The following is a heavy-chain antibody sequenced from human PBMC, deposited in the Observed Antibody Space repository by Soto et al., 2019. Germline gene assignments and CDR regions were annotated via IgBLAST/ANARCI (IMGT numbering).Heavy chain of an antibody. V-gene: IGHV4-59*12. J-gene: IGHJ6*02. D-gene: IGHD6-13*01. CDR1: GGSISPYY. CDR3: ARAWGSSSSWYYYYGMDV. CDR2: IYYGGTT. Sequence: PSETLSLTCTVSGGSISPYYWTWIRQPPGKGLEWIGYIYYGGTTSYNPSLKSRVTISLETSKSQISLKLSSVTAADTAVYYCARAWGSSSSWYYYYGMDVWGQGTTVTVSS.